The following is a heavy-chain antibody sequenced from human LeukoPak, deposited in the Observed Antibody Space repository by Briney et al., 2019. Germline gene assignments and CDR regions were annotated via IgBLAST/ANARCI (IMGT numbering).Heavy chain of an antibody. Sequence: PGGSLRLSCAASGFTFSSYGMHWVRQAPGKGLEWVAVIWYDGSNKYYADSVEGRFTISRDNSKNTLYLQMNSLRAEDTAVYYCAKDIAAWIYDSSGPDYWGQGTLVTVSS. CDR1: GFTFSSYG. CDR2: IWYDGSNK. CDR3: AKDIAAWIYDSSGPDY. V-gene: IGHV3-33*06. J-gene: IGHJ4*02. D-gene: IGHD3-22*01.